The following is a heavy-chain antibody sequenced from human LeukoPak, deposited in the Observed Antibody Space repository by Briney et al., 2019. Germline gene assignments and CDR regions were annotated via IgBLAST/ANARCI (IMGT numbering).Heavy chain of an antibody. D-gene: IGHD4-23*01. CDR3: ATDGGNSVGFDY. J-gene: IGHJ4*02. Sequence: GGSLRLSCAAPGYTFSNAWMNWVRQAPGKGLEWVGRIKSKTDGGTTDYAAPVKGRFTISRDDSKDTLYLQMNSLKTEDTAVYYCATDGGNSVGFDYWGQGTLVTVSS. V-gene: IGHV3-15*07. CDR2: IKSKTDGGTT. CDR1: GYTFSNAW.